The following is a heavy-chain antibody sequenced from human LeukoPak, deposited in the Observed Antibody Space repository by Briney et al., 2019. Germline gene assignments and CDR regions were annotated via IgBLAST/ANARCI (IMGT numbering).Heavy chain of an antibody. V-gene: IGHV1-18*01. CDR3: ARHASSSWYGGDWFDP. D-gene: IGHD6-13*01. CDR2: ISAYNGYT. Sequence: ASVKLSCKASGYIFTSYGISWVRQAPGQGLEWMGWISAYNGYTNYAQKLQGRVTMITDTSTSTAYMELSSLRSEDTAVYYCARHASSSWYGGDWFDPWGQGTLVTVSS. J-gene: IGHJ5*02. CDR1: GYIFTSYG.